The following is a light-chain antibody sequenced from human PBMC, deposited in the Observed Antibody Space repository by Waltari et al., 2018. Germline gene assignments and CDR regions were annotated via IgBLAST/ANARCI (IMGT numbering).Light chain of an antibody. V-gene: IGLV1-44*01. J-gene: IGLJ3*02. CDR1: GSNIGIHT. Sequence: QSVLTQPPSASGTPGQRVIISCSGSGSNIGIHTVTWYRQVPGTAPELLIYRDNQRPSGVPDRFSGSKSGTSASLAISGLQSEDEADYYCAGWDDSLNGVVGGGTKLTVL. CDR3: AGWDDSLNGV. CDR2: RDN.